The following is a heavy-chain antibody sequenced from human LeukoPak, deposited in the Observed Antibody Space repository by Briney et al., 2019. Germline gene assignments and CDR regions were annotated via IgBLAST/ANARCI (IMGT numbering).Heavy chain of an antibody. CDR2: IGTTGDT. Sequence: PGGSLRLSCAASGFTISSYDMHWVRQATGKGLEWVSAIGTTGDTYYSQSVRGRFTISRENAKNSLFLQMNSLRAGDAAVYFCASSPSYSSSWYALDSWGQGTLVTGSS. D-gene: IGHD6-13*01. J-gene: IGHJ4*02. CDR1: GFTISSYD. V-gene: IGHV3-13*01. CDR3: ASSPSYSSSWYALDS.